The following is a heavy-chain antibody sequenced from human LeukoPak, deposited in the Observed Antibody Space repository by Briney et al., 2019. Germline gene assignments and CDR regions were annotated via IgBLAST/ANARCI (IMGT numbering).Heavy chain of an antibody. V-gene: IGHV5-51*01. J-gene: IGHJ4*02. D-gene: IGHD2-2*01. CDR2: IYPGDSET. Sequence: GESLKISCKGSGYSFTSYWIGWVRQMPGKGLEWMGIIYPGDSETRYSPSFQGQVTISADKSISSAYLQWSSLRASDTAMYYCATLGYCGRTSCPRNYFDYWGQGTLVTVSS. CDR3: ATLGYCGRTSCPRNYFDY. CDR1: GYSFTSYW.